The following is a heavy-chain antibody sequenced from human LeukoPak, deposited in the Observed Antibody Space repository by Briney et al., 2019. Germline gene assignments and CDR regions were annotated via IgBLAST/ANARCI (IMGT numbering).Heavy chain of an antibody. J-gene: IGHJ3*02. CDR3: ARIGYCSSTSCYLYAFDI. D-gene: IGHD2-2*01. V-gene: IGHV4-61*02. CDR2: IYTSGST. CDR1: GGSISSGSYY. Sequence: SQTLSLTCTVSGGSISSGSYYWSWIRQPAGNGLEWIGRIYTSGSTNYNPSLKSRVTISVDTSKNQFSLKLSSVTAADTAVYYCARIGYCSSTSCYLYAFDIWGQGTMVTVSS.